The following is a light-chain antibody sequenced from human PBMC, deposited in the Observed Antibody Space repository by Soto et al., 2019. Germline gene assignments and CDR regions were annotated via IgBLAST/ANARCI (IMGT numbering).Light chain of an antibody. Sequence: QSVLAQPASVSGSPGQSITFSCTGTSSDVGSYNLVSWYQQHPGKAPKLMIFEVSKRPSGLSNRFSASKSGNTASLTISGLQAVDEADHYCWSYARCSTCVFGAGTKVSVL. CDR3: WSYARCSTCV. V-gene: IGLV2-23*02. J-gene: IGLJ1*01. CDR1: SSDVGSYNL. CDR2: EVS.